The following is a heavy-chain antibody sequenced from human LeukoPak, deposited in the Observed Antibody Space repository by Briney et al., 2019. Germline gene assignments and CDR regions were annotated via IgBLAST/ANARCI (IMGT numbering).Heavy chain of an antibody. CDR2: TSVDGSSR. CDR1: GFTFSSYW. J-gene: IGHJ4*02. D-gene: IGHD3-10*01. Sequence: GGSLRLSCAASGFTFSSYWMHWVRQAPGKGLVWVSRTSVDGSSRTYADSVKGRFTISRDNAKDTLYVQMHSLRADETAVYYCASILLWFVYDYWGQGTLVTVSS. V-gene: IGHV3-74*01. CDR3: ASILLWFVYDY.